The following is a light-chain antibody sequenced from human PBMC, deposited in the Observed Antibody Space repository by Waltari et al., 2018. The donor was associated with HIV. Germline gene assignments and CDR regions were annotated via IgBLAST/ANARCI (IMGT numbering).Light chain of an antibody. CDR3: QQSYSGLT. Sequence: DIQMTQSPSSLSASLCDRVTITCRASQTINIYLNWYRQKPGKAPDLLIHAASSLQSGVPSRFSGTGSGTDFTLTINGLQGEDFATYYCQQSYSGLTFGPGTKVDV. J-gene: IGKJ3*01. CDR1: QTINIY. V-gene: IGKV1-39*01. CDR2: AAS.